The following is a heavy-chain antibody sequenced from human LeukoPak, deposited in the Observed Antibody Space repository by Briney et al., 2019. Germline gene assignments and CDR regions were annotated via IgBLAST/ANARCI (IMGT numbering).Heavy chain of an antibody. CDR1: GGSFSGYY. D-gene: IGHD6-13*01. CDR2: INHSGST. Sequence: SETLSLTCAVYGGSFSGYYWSWIRQPPGKGLEWIGEINHSGSTNYNPSLKSRVTISVDTSKNQFSLKLSSVTAADTAVYYCARGRKGAAAGFYYYYYYMDVWGKGTTVTVSS. J-gene: IGHJ6*03. V-gene: IGHV4-34*01. CDR3: ARGRKGAAAGFYYYYYYMDV.